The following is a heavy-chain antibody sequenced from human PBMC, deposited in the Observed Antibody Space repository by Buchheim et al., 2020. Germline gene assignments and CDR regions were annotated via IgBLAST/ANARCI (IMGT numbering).Heavy chain of an antibody. CDR3: VGSASRDY. J-gene: IGHJ4*02. CDR1: GGSIGSSSYY. Sequence: QLQESGPGLVKPSETLSLTCIVSGGSIGSSSYYWGWIRQPPGKGLEWIGCIYYSGGTYYNPSLKSRVTISVDTSKSQFSLKLSSVTAADTAVYYCVGSASRDYWGQGTL. V-gene: IGHV4-39*01. CDR2: IYYSGGT.